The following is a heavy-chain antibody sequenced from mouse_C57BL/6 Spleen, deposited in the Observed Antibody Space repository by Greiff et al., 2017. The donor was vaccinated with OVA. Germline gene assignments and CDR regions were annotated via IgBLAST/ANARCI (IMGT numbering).Heavy chain of an antibody. J-gene: IGHJ2*01. CDR3: AREITTGDY. V-gene: IGHV1-76*01. D-gene: IGHD1-1*01. CDR1: GYTFTDYY. Sequence: QVQLKESGAELVRPGASVKLSCKASGYTFTDYYINWVKQRPGQGLEWIARIYPGSGNTYYNEKFKGKATLTAEKSSSTAYMQLSSLTSEDSAVYFCAREITTGDYWGQGTTLTVSS. CDR2: IYPGSGNT.